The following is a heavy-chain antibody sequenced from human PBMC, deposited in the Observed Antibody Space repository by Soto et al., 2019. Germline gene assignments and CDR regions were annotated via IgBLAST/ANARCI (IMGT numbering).Heavy chain of an antibody. CDR1: GYTFTGYY. CDR2: INPNSGGT. CDR3: ARDRLIQDCSSTSCYLAWDYYYYGMDV. D-gene: IGHD2-2*01. J-gene: IGHJ6*02. V-gene: IGHV1-2*02. Sequence: RASVKVSCKASGYTFTGYYMHWVRQAPGQGLEWMGWINPNSGGTNYAQKFQGRVTMTRDTSISTAYMELSRLRSDDTAVYYCARDRLIQDCSSTSCYLAWDYYYYGMDVWGQGTTVTVSS.